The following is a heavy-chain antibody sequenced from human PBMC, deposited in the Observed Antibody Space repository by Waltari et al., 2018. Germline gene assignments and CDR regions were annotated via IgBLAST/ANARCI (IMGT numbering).Heavy chain of an antibody. CDR1: GFTFSSYE. CDR3: ARDTKVRGVILYYYYGMDV. CDR2: ISSSGSTI. D-gene: IGHD3-10*01. Sequence: EVQLVESGGGLVQPGGSLRLSCAASGFTFSSYEMNWVRQAPGKGLEWVSYISSSGSTIYYADSVKGRFTNSRDNAKNSLYLQMNSLRAEDTAVYYCARDTKVRGVILYYYYGMDVWGQGTTVTVSS. V-gene: IGHV3-48*03. J-gene: IGHJ6*02.